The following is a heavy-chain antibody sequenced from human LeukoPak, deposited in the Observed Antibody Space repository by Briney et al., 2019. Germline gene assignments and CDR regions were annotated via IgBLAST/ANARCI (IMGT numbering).Heavy chain of an antibody. CDR2: ISNDGSNK. D-gene: IGHD2-2*01. Sequence: PGGSLRLSCAASGFTFSNYAMHWVRQAPGKGLEWVAVISNDGSNKYYADSVKGRFTISRDNSKNTQYLQMNSLRAEYTAVYYCARELGYCSSTSCPKYYYGMDVWGQGTTVTVPS. CDR3: ARELGYCSSTSCPKYYYGMDV. CDR1: GFTFSNYA. J-gene: IGHJ6*02. V-gene: IGHV3-30-3*01.